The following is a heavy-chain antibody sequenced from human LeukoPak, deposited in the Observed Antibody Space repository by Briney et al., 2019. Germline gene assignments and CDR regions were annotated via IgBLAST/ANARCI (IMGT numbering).Heavy chain of an antibody. V-gene: IGHV3-23*01. CDR2: IGGSGGST. J-gene: IGHJ4*02. D-gene: IGHD5-12*01. CDR3: ANGRGYASLYYFDY. CDR1: GFTFSSYA. Sequence: PGGSLRLSCAASGFTFSSYAMSWVRQAPGKGLERVSAIGGSGGSTYYADSVKGRFTISRDNSKNTLYLQMNSLRAEDTAVYYCANGRGYASLYYFDYWGQGTLVTVSS.